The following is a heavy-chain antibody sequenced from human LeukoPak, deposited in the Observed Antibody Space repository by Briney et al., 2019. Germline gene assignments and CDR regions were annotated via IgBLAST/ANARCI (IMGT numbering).Heavy chain of an antibody. Sequence: PGGSLRLSCAASGFTFSTSWMSWVRQIPGRGLYWVADINPGVSEILYVYSVKGRFTISRDNAKNSLYLQMNSLAADDTAMYYCARDPAFGALDIWGQGTMVTASS. CDR2: INPGVSEI. CDR1: GFTFSTSW. J-gene: IGHJ3*02. D-gene: IGHD3-16*01. CDR3: ARDPAFGALDI. V-gene: IGHV3-7*05.